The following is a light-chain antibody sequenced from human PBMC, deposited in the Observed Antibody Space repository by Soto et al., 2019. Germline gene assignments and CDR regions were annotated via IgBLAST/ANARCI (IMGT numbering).Light chain of an antibody. CDR1: QSVGSY. CDR2: ETS. CDR3: QQRSSWPRT. V-gene: IGKV3-11*01. Sequence: ESVLTQSPATLSLSPGERATLSCRASQSVGSYLTWYQQKPGQAPRLLIYETSKRATGIPARFSGSGSGTDFTLTISSLEPEDFAVYYCQQRSSWPRTFGQGPKVEI. J-gene: IGKJ1*01.